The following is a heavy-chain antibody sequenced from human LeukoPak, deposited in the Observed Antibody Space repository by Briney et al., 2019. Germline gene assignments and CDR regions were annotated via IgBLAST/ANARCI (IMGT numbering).Heavy chain of an antibody. J-gene: IGHJ6*02. D-gene: IGHD2-15*01. CDR3: ARDLQYCSGGSCNSPDYGMDV. Sequence: GGSLRLSCAASGFTFSSYWMHWVRQAPGKGLVWVSRITSDGSSTSYADSGKGRFTISRDNAKNTLYLQMNSLRAEDTAVYYCARDLQYCSGGSCNSPDYGMDVWGQGTTVTVSS. CDR2: ITSDGSST. V-gene: IGHV3-74*01. CDR1: GFTFSSYW.